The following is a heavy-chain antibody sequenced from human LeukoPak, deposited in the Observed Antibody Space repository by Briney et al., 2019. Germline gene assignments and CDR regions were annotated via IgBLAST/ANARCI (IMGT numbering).Heavy chain of an antibody. CDR3: AREPHDSGAVPGI. Sequence: SETLSLICTVSGGPISGYHWTWIRQPPGKGLEWIGFIYYSGSTSYNPSLKGRVTISIDTSKNQFSLRLESVTAADTAVYYCAREPHDSGAVPGIWGQGTMVTVSS. V-gene: IGHV4-59*01. D-gene: IGHD4-17*01. CDR2: IYYSGST. J-gene: IGHJ3*02. CDR1: GGPISGYH.